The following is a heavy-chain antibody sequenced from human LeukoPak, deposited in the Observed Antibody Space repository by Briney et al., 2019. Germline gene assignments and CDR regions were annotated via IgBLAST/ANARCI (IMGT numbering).Heavy chain of an antibody. V-gene: IGHV3-23*01. Sequence: GGSLRLSCAASGFTFSSNAMNWVRQAPGKGLEWVSAISDTGGNTDYADSVRGRFTVSRDNSKNTLYLQMNSLRVEDTAVYYCARYFHDWGQETLVTVSS. CDR1: GFTFSSNA. CDR3: ARYFHD. J-gene: IGHJ4*02. CDR2: ISDTGGNT.